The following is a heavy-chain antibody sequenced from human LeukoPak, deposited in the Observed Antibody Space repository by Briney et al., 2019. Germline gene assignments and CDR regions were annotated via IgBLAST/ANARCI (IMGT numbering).Heavy chain of an antibody. CDR1: GFTFSSYA. Sequence: GRSLRLSCAASGFTFSSYAMHWVRQAPGKGLEWVAVISYDGSNKYYADSVKGRFTISRDNSKNTLYLQMNSLRAEDTAVYYCARDYAALSYYYYYYMDVWGKGTTVTVSS. CDR3: ARDYAALSYYYYYYMDV. J-gene: IGHJ6*03. D-gene: IGHD6-6*01. CDR2: ISYDGSNK. V-gene: IGHV3-30*01.